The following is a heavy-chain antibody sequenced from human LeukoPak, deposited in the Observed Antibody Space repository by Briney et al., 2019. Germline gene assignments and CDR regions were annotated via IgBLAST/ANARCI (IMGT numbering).Heavy chain of an antibody. Sequence: PSETLSLTCTVSGGSISSSSYYWGWIRQPPGKGLKWIGSIYYSGSTYYNPSLKSRVTISVDTSKNQFSLKLSSVTAADTAVYYCARRYCSGGSCYSDNWFDPWGQGTLVTVSS. CDR1: GGSISSSSYY. D-gene: IGHD2-15*01. V-gene: IGHV4-39*01. CDR3: ARRYCSGGSCYSDNWFDP. CDR2: IYYSGST. J-gene: IGHJ5*02.